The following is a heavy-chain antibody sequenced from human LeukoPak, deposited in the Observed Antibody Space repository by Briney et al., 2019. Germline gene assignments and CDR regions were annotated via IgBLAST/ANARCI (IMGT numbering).Heavy chain of an antibody. D-gene: IGHD3-22*01. Sequence: KPSETLSLTCAVYGGSFRGYYWSWLRKPPGKGLEWLGEIKHSGSTNYNPSLKSRVTISVDTSKNQFSLKLSSVTAADTAVYYCARDPHYDSSGYYYDYWGQGTLVTVSS. CDR3: ARDPHYDSSGYYYDY. CDR2: IKHSGST. J-gene: IGHJ4*02. CDR1: GGSFRGYY. V-gene: IGHV4-34*01.